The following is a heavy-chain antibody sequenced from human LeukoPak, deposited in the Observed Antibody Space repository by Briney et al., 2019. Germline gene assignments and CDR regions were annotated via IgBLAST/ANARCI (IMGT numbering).Heavy chain of an antibody. CDR3: ATTMIEVDKWAPNFDY. D-gene: IGHD3-22*01. V-gene: IGHV4-59*08. CDR2: IYYSGSA. Sequence: SETLSLTCTVSGGSISSYYCSWIRRPPGKGLEWIGYIYYSGSANYNPPLKSRVTISVDTSKNQFSLKLSSVTAADTAVYYCATTMIEVDKWAPNFDYWGQGTLVTVSS. CDR1: GGSISSYY. J-gene: IGHJ4*02.